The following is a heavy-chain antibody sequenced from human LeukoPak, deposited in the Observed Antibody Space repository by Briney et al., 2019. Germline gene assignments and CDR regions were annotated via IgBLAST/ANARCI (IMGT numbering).Heavy chain of an antibody. CDR2: IYHSGST. Sequence: SGTLSLTCAVSGGSISSSNWWNWVRQPPGKGLEWIGEIYHSGSTNYNPSLKSRVTISVDKSKNQFSLNLTSVTAADTAVYYCARDPDIAATDTDYWGQGTLVTVSS. CDR1: GGSISSSNW. V-gene: IGHV4-4*02. D-gene: IGHD6-13*01. J-gene: IGHJ4*02. CDR3: ARDPDIAATDTDY.